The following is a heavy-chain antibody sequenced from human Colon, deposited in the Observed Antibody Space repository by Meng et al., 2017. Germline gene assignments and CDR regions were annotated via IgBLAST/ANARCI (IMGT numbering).Heavy chain of an antibody. CDR1: GYTFIGYY. J-gene: IGHJ4*02. CDR2: INPNSGAT. V-gene: IGHV1-2*02. Sequence: ASVKVSCKTSGYTFIGYYIHWVRQAPGQGLEWMGWINPNSGATKSAQKFQGRFTMTRDTSTGTDYMELSSLRSDETAVYYCAREGGFGSGSYYVNYWGQGTLVTVSS. CDR3: AREGGFGSGSYYVNY. D-gene: IGHD3-10*01.